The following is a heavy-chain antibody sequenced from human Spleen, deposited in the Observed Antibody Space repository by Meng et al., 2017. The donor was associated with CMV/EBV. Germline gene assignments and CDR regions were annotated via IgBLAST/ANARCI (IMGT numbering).Heavy chain of an antibody. CDR3: ASSSHDKWGIDY. D-gene: IGHD1-1*01. CDR2: IYDSGNT. J-gene: IGHJ4*02. CDR1: VGSVCNGGYY. Sequence: VSVGSVCNGGYYWRWIRQHPGKGLEWIGYIYDSGNTYYNPSLGSRGTISVDTSTNQFSLKLSSVTAAETAVYYCASSSHDKWGIDYWGQGILVTVSS. V-gene: IGHV4-31*02.